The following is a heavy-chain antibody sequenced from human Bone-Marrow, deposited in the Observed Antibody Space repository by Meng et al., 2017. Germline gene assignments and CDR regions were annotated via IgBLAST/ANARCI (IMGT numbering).Heavy chain of an antibody. Sequence: GESLKISCAASGFTLSSYAMHWVRQAPGKGLEWVAATSYDGSNTYYVDSVKGRFTISRDNSKNTLYLQMNSLRAEDTAVYYCARSGRYFSSTSCYYHYYGMDVWGQGTMVTVS. J-gene: IGHJ6*02. V-gene: IGHV3-30*04. CDR3: ARSGRYFSSTSCYYHYYGMDV. CDR2: TSYDGSNT. D-gene: IGHD2-2*01. CDR1: GFTLSSYA.